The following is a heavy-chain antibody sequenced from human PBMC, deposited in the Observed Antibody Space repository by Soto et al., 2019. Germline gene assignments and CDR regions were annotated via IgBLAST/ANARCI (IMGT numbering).Heavy chain of an antibody. Sequence: PRGSLKLSCVAPVFTFSSYAMNWVGQAPGKGLEWVSGISGSGSDTYYADSGKGRLTISRDNSKNTLFLQMNSLRAEDAASYYCAKERLEEVGTFFEFWRDGTLVTVS. V-gene: IGHV3-23*01. CDR2: ISGSGSDT. CDR3: AKERLEEVGTFFEF. D-gene: IGHD6-13*01. J-gene: IGHJ4*01. CDR1: VFTFSSYA.